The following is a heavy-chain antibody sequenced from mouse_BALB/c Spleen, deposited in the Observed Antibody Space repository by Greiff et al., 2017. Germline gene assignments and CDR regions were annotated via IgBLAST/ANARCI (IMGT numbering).Heavy chain of an antibody. D-gene: IGHD2-4*01. J-gene: IGHJ4*01. V-gene: IGHV1-54*01. CDR1: GYAFTNYL. CDR3: ARCDYDGGAMDY. Sequence: QVQLQQSGAELVRPGTSVKVSCKASGYAFTNYLIEWVKQRPGQGLEWIGVINPGSGGTNYNEKFKGKATLTADKSSSTAYMQLSSLTSDDSAVYFCARCDYDGGAMDYWGQGTSVTVSS. CDR2: INPGSGGT.